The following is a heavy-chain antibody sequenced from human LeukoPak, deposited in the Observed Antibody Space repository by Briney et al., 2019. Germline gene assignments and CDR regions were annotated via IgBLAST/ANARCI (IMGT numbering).Heavy chain of an antibody. D-gene: IGHD1-7*01. Sequence: GGSLRLSCAASGFTFSDYYMSWIRQAPGKGLEWVAYISNSGTTIYDADSVKGRFTISRDNAKNSLYLQMNSLRPEDTAVYSCARSFFQWNYGSCLDSWGQGTLVTVSS. V-gene: IGHV3-11*04. J-gene: IGHJ4*02. CDR1: GFTFSDYY. CDR2: ISNSGTTI. CDR3: ARSFFQWNYGSCLDS.